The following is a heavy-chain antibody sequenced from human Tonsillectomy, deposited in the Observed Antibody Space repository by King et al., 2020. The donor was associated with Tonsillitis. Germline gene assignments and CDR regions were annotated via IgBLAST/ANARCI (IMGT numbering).Heavy chain of an antibody. CDR3: AKPARRGIAREWYFDL. CDR1: GFTFDDYA. J-gene: IGHJ2*01. D-gene: IGHD2-21*01. Sequence: VQLVESGGDLVQPGSSLRLSCVGSGFTFDDYAMHWFRQAPGTGLEWVSGIRKSSGDVYYAASVKGRFTISRDRAKNSLYLHMSSLRADDTAFYFCAKPARRGIAREWYFDLWGRGTLVTVSS. V-gene: IGHV3-9*01. CDR2: IRKSSGDV.